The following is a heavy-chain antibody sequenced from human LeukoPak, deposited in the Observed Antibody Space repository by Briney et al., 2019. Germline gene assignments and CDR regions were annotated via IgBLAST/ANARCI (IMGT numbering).Heavy chain of an antibody. CDR3: ARESPPAIVVVPAAIYY. J-gene: IGHJ4*02. Sequence: GGSLRLSCAASGFTFSNTWMTWVRQAPGKGLDWVATIRPDGSDKFYVDSVKGRFTISRDNVKDSLFLQMNSLRAEDTAVYYCARESPPAIVVVPAAIYYWGQGTLVTVSS. V-gene: IGHV3-7*03. CDR1: GFTFSNTW. D-gene: IGHD2-2*01. CDR2: IRPDGSDK.